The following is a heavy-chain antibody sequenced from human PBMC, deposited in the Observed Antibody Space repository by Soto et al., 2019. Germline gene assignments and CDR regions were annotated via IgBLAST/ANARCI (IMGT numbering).Heavy chain of an antibody. J-gene: IGHJ6*02. Sequence: PSETLSLTCAVYGGSFSGYYWSWIRQPPGKGLEWIGEINHSGSTNYNPSLKSRVTISVDTSKNQFSLKLSSVTAADTAVYYCARRYYDILTGYSSSGMDVWGQGTTVTVSS. CDR1: GGSFSGYY. CDR2: INHSGST. CDR3: ARRYYDILTGYSSSGMDV. D-gene: IGHD3-9*01. V-gene: IGHV4-34*01.